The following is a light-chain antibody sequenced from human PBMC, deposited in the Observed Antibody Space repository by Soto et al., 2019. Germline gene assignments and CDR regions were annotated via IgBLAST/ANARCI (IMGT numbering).Light chain of an antibody. CDR2: GAS. V-gene: IGKV3-20*01. J-gene: IGKJ4*01. Sequence: EIVLTQSPGTLSLSPGDRATLSCRASQTVSFSYLAWYQQKPGQAPRLLIYGASSRATGIPDRFSGSESGTDFTPTISRLVPEDFSVYYCQQHGSSPLTFGGGTKVEIK. CDR3: QQHGSSPLT. CDR1: QTVSFSY.